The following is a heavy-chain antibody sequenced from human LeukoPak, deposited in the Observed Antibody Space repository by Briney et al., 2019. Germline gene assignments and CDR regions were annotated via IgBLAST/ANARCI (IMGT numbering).Heavy chain of an antibody. CDR3: ARIAVAGTSDDY. CDR1: GYTFTGYY. CDR2: INPSGGST. D-gene: IGHD6-19*01. Sequence: ASMKVSCKASGYTFTGYYMHWVRQAPGQGLEWMGIINPSGGSTSYAQKFQGRVTMTRDTSTSTVYMELSSLRSEDTAVYYCARIAVAGTSDDYWGQGTLVTVSS. V-gene: IGHV1-46*03. J-gene: IGHJ4*02.